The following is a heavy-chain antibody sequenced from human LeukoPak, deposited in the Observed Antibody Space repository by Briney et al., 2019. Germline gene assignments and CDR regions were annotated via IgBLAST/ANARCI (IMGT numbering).Heavy chain of an antibody. V-gene: IGHV3-30*04. J-gene: IGHJ4*02. Sequence: GRSLRLSCAASGFTFSSYAMHWVRQAPGKGLQWVAVISYDGSNKYYADSVKGRFTISRDNSKNTLYLQMNSLRAEDTAVYYCARVGTATFDYWGQGTLVTVSS. CDR3: ARVGTATFDY. CDR2: ISYDGSNK. D-gene: IGHD2-15*01. CDR1: GFTFSSYA.